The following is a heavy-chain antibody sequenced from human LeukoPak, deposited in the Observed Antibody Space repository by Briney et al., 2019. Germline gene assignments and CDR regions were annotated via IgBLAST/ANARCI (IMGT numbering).Heavy chain of an antibody. CDR3: ASFYGSGFSFDY. CDR1: GYSISSGYY. V-gene: IGHV4-38-2*02. J-gene: IGHJ4*02. Sequence: ASETLSLTCTVSGYSISSGYYWGWIRQPPGKGLEWTGNIYHSGSTYYNPSLKSRVTISVDTSKNQFSLKLSSVTAADTAVYYCASFYGSGFSFDYWGQGTLVTVSS. CDR2: IYHSGST. D-gene: IGHD3-10*01.